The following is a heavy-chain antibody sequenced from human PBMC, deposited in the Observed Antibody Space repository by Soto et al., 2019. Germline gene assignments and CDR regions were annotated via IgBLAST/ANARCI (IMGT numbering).Heavy chain of an antibody. J-gene: IGHJ6*02. CDR2: IYYSGST. Sequence: PSETLSLTCTVSGGSISSGDYYWSWIRQPPGKGLEWIGYIYYSGSTYYNPSLKSRVTISVDTSKNQFSLKLSSVTAADTAVYYCARKYYYGSGSLSPIYGMDVWGQGTTVTVSS. CDR3: ARKYYYGSGSLSPIYGMDV. CDR1: GGSISSGDYY. D-gene: IGHD3-10*01. V-gene: IGHV4-30-4*01.